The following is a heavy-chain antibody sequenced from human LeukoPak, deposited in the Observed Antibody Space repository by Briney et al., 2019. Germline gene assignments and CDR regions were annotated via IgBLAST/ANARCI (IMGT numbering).Heavy chain of an antibody. D-gene: IGHD1-26*01. J-gene: IGHJ4*02. CDR1: GYTFTDYY. CDR3: ARIRGGNNYHFDY. CDR2: INPNSGAT. Sequence: ASLKDSCKASGYTFTDYYIHWVRQPPGQGLEWMGWINPNSGATNYAQKFQGRVTMTKDTSISTGYMELSRLRSDDTAVYYCARIRGGNNYHFDYWGQGTLVTVSS. V-gene: IGHV1-2*02.